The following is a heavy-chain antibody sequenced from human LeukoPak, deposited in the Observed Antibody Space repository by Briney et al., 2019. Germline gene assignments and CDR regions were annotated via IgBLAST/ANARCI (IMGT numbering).Heavy chain of an antibody. CDR1: GYTFNSYG. CDR2: ISAYNGNT. Sequence: ASVKVSCKASGYTFNSYGISWVRQAPGQGLEWMGWISAYNGNTNYAQKLQGRVTMTTDTSTNTAYMELRSLRSDDTAVYYWARNNGNYYYYYAMDVWGQGTTVTVSS. CDR3: ARNNGNYYYYYAMDV. D-gene: IGHD1-26*01. V-gene: IGHV1-18*01. J-gene: IGHJ6*02.